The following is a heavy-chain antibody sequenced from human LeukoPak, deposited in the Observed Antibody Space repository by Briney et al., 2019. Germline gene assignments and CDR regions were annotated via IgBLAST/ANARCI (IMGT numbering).Heavy chain of an antibody. CDR2: IYYSGST. CDR3: ARADQNWAFDY. D-gene: IGHD7-27*01. J-gene: IGHJ4*02. CDR1: GGSISSYY. Sequence: SETLSLTCTVSGGSISSYYWSWIRQPPGKGLEWIGYIYYSGSTNYNPSLKSRVTISVDTSKNQFSLKLSSVTAADTAVYYCARADQNWAFDYWGQGTLVTVSS. V-gene: IGHV4-59*01.